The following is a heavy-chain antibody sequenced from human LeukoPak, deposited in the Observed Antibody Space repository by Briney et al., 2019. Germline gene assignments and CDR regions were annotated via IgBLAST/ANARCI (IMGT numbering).Heavy chain of an antibody. CDR1: GFIFSSYG. V-gene: IGHV3-30*02. CDR3: AKLLSNSGRFLY. J-gene: IGHJ4*02. Sequence: GGSLRLSCAASGFIFSSYGMHWVRQAPGKGLEWVAFIRNDGSNKYYAGSVKGRFTISRDNSKNTLYLQMNSLRAEDTAVYYCAKLLSNSGRFLYWGQGTLVTVSS. CDR2: IRNDGSNK. D-gene: IGHD4-23*01.